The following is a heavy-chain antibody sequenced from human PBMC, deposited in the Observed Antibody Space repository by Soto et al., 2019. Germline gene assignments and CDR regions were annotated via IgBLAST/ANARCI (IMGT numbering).Heavy chain of an antibody. J-gene: IGHJ4*02. D-gene: IGHD3-3*01. Sequence: GGSPRLSCASSGFTCSSDWMSWVRQAPGKGLELVANIKQDGSEKYYVDSVKGRFTISRDSAKKSLYLQMNSLRAEDTAVYYCASEGWYRYRCYEYWGQGTLATVCS. CDR1: GFTCSSDW. CDR3: ASEGWYRYRCYEY. V-gene: IGHV3-7*01. CDR2: IKQDGSEK.